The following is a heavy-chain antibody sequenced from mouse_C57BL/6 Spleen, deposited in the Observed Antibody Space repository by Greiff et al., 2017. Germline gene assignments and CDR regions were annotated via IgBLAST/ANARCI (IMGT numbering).Heavy chain of an antibody. D-gene: IGHD1-1*01. V-gene: IGHV1-59*01. J-gene: IGHJ2*01. CDR1: GYTFTSYW. CDR3: AMGDYYYSSYPFEH. CDR2: IDPSDSYT. Sequence: QVQLKQPGAELVRPGTSVKLSCKASGYTFTSYWMHWVKQRPGQGLEWIGVIDPSDSYTNYNQKFKGKATLTVYTSSSTAYMQLSSLTSEDSAVYYFAMGDYYYSSYPFEHRGQGTTLPVSP.